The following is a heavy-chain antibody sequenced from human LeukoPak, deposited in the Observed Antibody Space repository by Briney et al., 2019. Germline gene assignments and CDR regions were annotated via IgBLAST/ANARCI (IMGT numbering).Heavy chain of an antibody. Sequence: SETLSLTCTVSGASMSTTYYYWGWIRQPPGKGLEWIGSIFYSGSTYYNPSLKSRVTMSVDTSKNQFSLKVSSVTAADTAVYYCARHVRPMVEKFEFDPWGRGTLVTVSS. CDR2: IFYSGST. V-gene: IGHV4-39*01. CDR3: ARHVRPMVEKFEFDP. D-gene: IGHD3-10*01. CDR1: GASMSTTYYY. J-gene: IGHJ5*02.